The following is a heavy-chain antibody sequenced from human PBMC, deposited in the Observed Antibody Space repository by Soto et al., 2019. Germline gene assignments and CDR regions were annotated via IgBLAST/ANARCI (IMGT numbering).Heavy chain of an antibody. V-gene: IGHV3-66*01. CDR2: IYSGGST. J-gene: IGHJ6*03. CDR1: GFTVSSNY. D-gene: IGHD6-13*01. CDR3: AGTSYSSCWFDLPFYYMDV. Sequence: EVQLVESGGGLVQPGGSLRLSCAASGFTVSSNYMSWVRQAPGKGLEWVSVIYSGGSTYYADSVKGRFTISRDNSKNTLYLHMNSLRAHDTAVYYCAGTSYSSCWFDLPFYYMDVWGKGTTVTVSS.